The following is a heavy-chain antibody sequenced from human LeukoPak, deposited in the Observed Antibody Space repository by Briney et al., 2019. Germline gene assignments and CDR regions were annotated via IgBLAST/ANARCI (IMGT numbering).Heavy chain of an antibody. J-gene: IGHJ4*02. D-gene: IGHD3-22*01. CDR1: GFTFSDYY. CDR2: ISSSGSTI. Sequence: GGSLRLSCAASGFTFSDYYMSWIRQAPGKGLEWVSYISSSGSTIYYADSVKGRFTISRDNAKNSLYLQMNSLRAEDTAVYYCARFAGTYYYDSSGYYGGGFLDYWGQGTLVTVSS. V-gene: IGHV3-11*04. CDR3: ARFAGTYYYDSSGYYGGGFLDY.